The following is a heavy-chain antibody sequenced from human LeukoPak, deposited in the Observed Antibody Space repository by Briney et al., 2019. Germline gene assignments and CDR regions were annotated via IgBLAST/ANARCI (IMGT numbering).Heavy chain of an antibody. Sequence: PGGSLRLSCAASGFTFSSYAMSWVRQAPGKGLEWVSAISGSGDSTYYGDSVKGRFTISRDNSKNTLYLQMNSLRAEDTAVYYCARDCGSSCSPYYGMDVWGQGTTVTVSS. V-gene: IGHV3-23*01. J-gene: IGHJ6*02. CDR3: ARDCGSSCSPYYGMDV. D-gene: IGHD2-15*01. CDR1: GFTFSSYA. CDR2: ISGSGDST.